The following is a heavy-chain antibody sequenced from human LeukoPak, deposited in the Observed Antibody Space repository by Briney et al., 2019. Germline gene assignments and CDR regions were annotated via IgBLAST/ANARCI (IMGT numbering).Heavy chain of an antibody. CDR1: GYTFTGYY. Sequence: ASVKVSCKASGYTFTGYYIHWVRQAPGQGLEWMGWINPNSSGTNYAQKFQGRVSVTRDTSISTVYMELSRLTYDDTAVYYCARGLATVATPYFDYWGQGALVTVPS. CDR3: ARGLATVATPYFDY. V-gene: IGHV1-2*02. D-gene: IGHD4-23*01. J-gene: IGHJ4*02. CDR2: INPNSSGT.